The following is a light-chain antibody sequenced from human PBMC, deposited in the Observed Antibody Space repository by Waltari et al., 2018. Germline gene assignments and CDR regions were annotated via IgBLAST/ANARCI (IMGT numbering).Light chain of an antibody. Sequence: DIQMTQSPSPLSASIGDRVTITCRETQNINSYLNWYQQKPGKAPKLLIYAASTLQSGVPSRFSGSGSGTDFTLTISSLQPEDFATYYCQQSYSTLITFGPGTKVDIK. CDR3: QQSYSTLIT. CDR2: AAS. J-gene: IGKJ3*01. CDR1: QNINSY. V-gene: IGKV1-39*01.